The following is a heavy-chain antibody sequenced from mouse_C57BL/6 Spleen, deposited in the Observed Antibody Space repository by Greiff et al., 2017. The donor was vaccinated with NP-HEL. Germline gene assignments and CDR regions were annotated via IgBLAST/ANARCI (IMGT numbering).Heavy chain of an antibody. CDR1: GYTFTSYW. V-gene: IGHV1-64*01. D-gene: IGHD1-1*01. J-gene: IGHJ4*01. Sequence: QVQLQQPGAELVKPGASVKLSCKASGYTFTSYWMHWVQQRPGQGLEWIGMIHPNSGSTNYNETFKSNATLTVDKSSSTAYMQLSSLSSEDSAVYYCARDYYGSSYDYAMDYWGKGTSVTVSS. CDR3: ARDYYGSSYDYAMDY. CDR2: IHPNSGST.